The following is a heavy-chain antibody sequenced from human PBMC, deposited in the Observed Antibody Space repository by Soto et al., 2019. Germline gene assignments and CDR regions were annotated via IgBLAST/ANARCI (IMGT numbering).Heavy chain of an antibody. CDR3: AMDYGDRPEYFKH. CDR2: ISPLKGRT. V-gene: IGHV1-18*04. CDR1: GYTFTSYG. J-gene: IGHJ1*01. D-gene: IGHD4-17*01. Sequence: QVQLVQSGPDLKRPGASMKVSCKASGYTFTSYGISWVRQAPGQGLEWMAWISPLKGRTQYSQKAQGRVTLSTDTSSNTAYMEMTTLRVDDKAVYYRAMDYGDRPEYFKHWGQGTLVTVS.